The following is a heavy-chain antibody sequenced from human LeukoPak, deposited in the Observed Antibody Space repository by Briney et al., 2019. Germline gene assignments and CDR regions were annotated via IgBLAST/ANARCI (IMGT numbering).Heavy chain of an antibody. V-gene: IGHV3-53*01. CDR1: GFTVSSNF. J-gene: IGHJ2*01. CDR2: IYSGGNT. D-gene: IGHD1-26*01. CDR3: ARNHILGYWHFDL. Sequence: PGGSLRLSCTVAGFTVSSNFMSWVRQAPERGLEWVSVIYSGGNTYYADSVSGRSTISRDNSKNTVYLQMNSLRADDTAVYYCARNHILGYWHFDLWGRGTLVTVSS.